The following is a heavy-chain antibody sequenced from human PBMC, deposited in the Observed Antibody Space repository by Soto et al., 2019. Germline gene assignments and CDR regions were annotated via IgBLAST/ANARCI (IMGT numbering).Heavy chain of an antibody. J-gene: IGHJ4*02. V-gene: IGHV3-30-3*01. CDR3: ARDDSEVTDY. CDR1: GFPFSSYA. D-gene: IGHD5-18*01. Sequence: PGGSLRLSCAASGFPFSSYAMHWVRQAPGKGLEWVAVISYDGSNKYYADSVKGRFTISRDNSKNTLYLQMNSLRAEDTAVYYCARDDSEVTDYWGQGTLVTVSS. CDR2: ISYDGSNK.